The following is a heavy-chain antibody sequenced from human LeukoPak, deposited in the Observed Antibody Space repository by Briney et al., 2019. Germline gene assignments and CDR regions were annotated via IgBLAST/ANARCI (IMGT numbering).Heavy chain of an antibody. CDR3: ARGVVSSSWYLYYFDY. V-gene: IGHV4-31*03. CDR1: GGSISSGGYY. J-gene: IGHJ4*02. Sequence: SQTLSLTCTVSGGSISSGGYYWSWIRQHPGKGLEWIGYIYYSGSTYYNPSLKSRVTISVDTSKNQFSLKLSSVTAADTAVYYCARGVVSSSWYLYYFDYWGQGTLVTVSS. D-gene: IGHD6-13*01. CDR2: IYYSGST.